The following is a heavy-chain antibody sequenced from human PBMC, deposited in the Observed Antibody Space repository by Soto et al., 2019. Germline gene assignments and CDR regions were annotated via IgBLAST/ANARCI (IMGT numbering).Heavy chain of an antibody. D-gene: IGHD3-10*01. J-gene: IGHJ5*02. CDR3: AKVPYYYGSAQRGWFDP. CDR2: VSTSGDET. CDR1: GFTFANYA. Sequence: EEQLLESGGGLVQPGGSLRLSCEASGFTFANYAMTWVRQAPGKGLEWVSSVSTSGDETFYGDSVEGRFTMSRDNLQSTLYLQMNSLRDDDTAVYYCAKVPYYYGSAQRGWFDPWGQGTLVTVSS. V-gene: IGHV3-23*01.